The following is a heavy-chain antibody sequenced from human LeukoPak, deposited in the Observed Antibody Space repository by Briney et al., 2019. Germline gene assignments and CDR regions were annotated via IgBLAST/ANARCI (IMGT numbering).Heavy chain of an antibody. CDR1: GYTFTSYY. CDR2: IIPIFGTA. J-gene: IGHJ4*02. D-gene: IGHD3-22*01. Sequence: GASVKVSCKASGYTFTSYYMHWVRQAPGQGLEWMGGIIPIFGTANYAQKFQGRVTITADESTSAAYMELSSLRSEDTAVYYCARGGYYYDSSGYYYWGQGTLVTVSS. V-gene: IGHV1-69*13. CDR3: ARGGYYYDSSGYYY.